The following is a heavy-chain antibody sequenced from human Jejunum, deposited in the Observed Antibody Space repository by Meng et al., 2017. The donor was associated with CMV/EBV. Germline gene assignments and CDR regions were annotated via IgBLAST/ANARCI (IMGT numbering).Heavy chain of an antibody. J-gene: IGHJ4*02. D-gene: IGHD2/OR15-2a*01. CDR3: AKNRDGIDS. V-gene: IGHV3-30*02. Sequence: VRRVGSGGGGVLAWCSLSPSLVTSGLTISRSGMHWVRQAPGKPLEWVSFIHYAWDSQYYADSVKGRFTISRDDSRNTVYLQMNSLTTEDTAVYYCAKNRDGIDSWGQGTLVTVSS. CDR1: GLTISRSG. CDR2: IHYAWDSQ.